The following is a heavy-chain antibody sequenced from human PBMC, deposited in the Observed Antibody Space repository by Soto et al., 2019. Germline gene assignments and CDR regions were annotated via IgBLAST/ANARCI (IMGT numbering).Heavy chain of an antibody. V-gene: IGHV1-69*04. CDR2: VNPILSMS. J-gene: IGHJ4*02. CDR1: GDTFSFYS. Sequence: QVQLVQSGAEVKRPGSSVKVSCKASGDTFSFYSINWVRQAPGLGLEWMGRVNPILSMSNYAQRFQGRVTMTADKSTSKAYMELSGLRSEDTGMYYCATSYGSGYRAFDYWGQGALVTVSS. D-gene: IGHD3-10*01. CDR3: ATSYGSGYRAFDY.